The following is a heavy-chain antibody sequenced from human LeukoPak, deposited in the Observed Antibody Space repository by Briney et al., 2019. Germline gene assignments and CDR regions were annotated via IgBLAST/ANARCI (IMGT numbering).Heavy chain of an antibody. CDR2: IYYSGNT. D-gene: IGHD6-19*01. J-gene: IGHJ5*02. Sequence: PSETLSLTCTVSGVSISSSNSYWGWIRQPPGKGLEWIGSIYYSGNTYYNASLKSQVSISIDTSKNRFSLKLSSVTAADTAVYYCARVLARQWLRKWFGPWGQGTLVTVSS. CDR3: ARVLARQWLRKWFGP. CDR1: GVSISSSNSY. V-gene: IGHV4-39*07.